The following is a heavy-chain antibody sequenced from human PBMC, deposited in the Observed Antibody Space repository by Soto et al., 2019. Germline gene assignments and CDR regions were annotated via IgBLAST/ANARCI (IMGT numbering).Heavy chain of an antibody. CDR3: ARGRKYSSSWYGYLHRGIDV. J-gene: IGHJ6*04. CDR2: IYHSGIT. D-gene: IGHD6-13*01. V-gene: IGHV4-4*02. Sequence: SETLSLTCAVSGGSVSSSNWWRWVRQPPGKGLEGIGEIYHSGITKYNPSLKSRVTILVDKSKNQFSLKLSSVTAADTAVYYCARGRKYSSSWYGYLHRGIDVGGKGTTVT. CDR1: GGSVSSSNW.